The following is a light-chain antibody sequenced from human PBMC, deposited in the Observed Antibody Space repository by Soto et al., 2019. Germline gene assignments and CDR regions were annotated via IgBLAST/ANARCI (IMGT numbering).Light chain of an antibody. CDR3: QTRGTGTRGV. V-gene: IGLV4-69*01. CDR2: LNSDGSH. J-gene: IGLJ3*02. CDR1: SGHSSYA. Sequence: QSVLTQSPSASASLGASVKLTCTLSSGHSSYAIAWHQQQPEKGPRYLMKLNSDGSHSKGDGIPDRFSGSSSGAERYLTIASLQSEDEADYYCQTRGTGTRGVFGGGTKLTVL.